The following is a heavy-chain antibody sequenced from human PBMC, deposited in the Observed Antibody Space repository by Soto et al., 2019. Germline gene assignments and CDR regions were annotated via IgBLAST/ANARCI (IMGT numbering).Heavy chain of an antibody. V-gene: IGHV3-74*03. D-gene: IGHD6-13*01. CDR1: GFTFSSYW. CDR2: INSIGSST. CDR3: VRGYDSTWYNAFDF. J-gene: IGHJ3*01. Sequence: GGSLRLSCAASGFTFSSYWMHWVRQVPGKGLVWVSRINSIGSSTMYADSVKGRFTISRDNAKNTLYLQMNPLRAEDTAVYYCVRGYDSTWYNAFDFWGQGTMVTVSS.